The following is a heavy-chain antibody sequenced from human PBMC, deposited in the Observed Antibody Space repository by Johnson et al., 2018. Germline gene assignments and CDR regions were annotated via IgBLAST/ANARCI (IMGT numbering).Heavy chain of an antibody. V-gene: IGHV3-49*03. CDR1: GFSFGDYA. J-gene: IGHJ6*03. CDR2: IRSKAYGETT. CDR3: TRVPGSPHYSYKDV. D-gene: IGHD3-10*01. Sequence: VQLVESGGGWVQPGRSLRLSCTTSGFSFGDYAMSWFRQAPGKGLEWVGFIRSKAYGETTENAASVKGSFTISREDSKSIANLQKNSLKTEDPGVYYCTRVPGSPHYSYKDVWGKGTTVTVSS.